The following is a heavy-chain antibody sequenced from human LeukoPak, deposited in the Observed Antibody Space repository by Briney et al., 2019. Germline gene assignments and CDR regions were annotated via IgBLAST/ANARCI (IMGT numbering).Heavy chain of an antibody. CDR3: ARFQGYFQH. Sequence: PSETLSLTCTVSGGSISSYYWSWIRQPPGKGLEWIGYFYYSGSTNYNPSLKSRVTISVDTSKNQFSLKLSSVTAADTAVYYRARFQGYFQHWGQGTLVTVSS. CDR2: FYYSGST. CDR1: GGSISSYY. J-gene: IGHJ1*01. V-gene: IGHV4-59*01.